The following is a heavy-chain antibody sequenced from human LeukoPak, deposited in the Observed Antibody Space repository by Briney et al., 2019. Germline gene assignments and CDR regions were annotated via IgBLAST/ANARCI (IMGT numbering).Heavy chain of an antibody. CDR3: AKYYCSSSSRYSSAFAI. V-gene: IGHV3-23*01. D-gene: IGHD2-2*01. CDR2: ISGNGITT. J-gene: IGHJ3*02. CDR1: GFTECCYN. Sequence: GGSLRLTGAVSGFTECCYNMIWLRQAPGKGLAWVSVISGNGITTNYADSVKGRFTISRDNFKNTVYLQLNSLRAEDTAVYYCAKYYCSSSSRYSSAFAIWGQGTMVTVSS.